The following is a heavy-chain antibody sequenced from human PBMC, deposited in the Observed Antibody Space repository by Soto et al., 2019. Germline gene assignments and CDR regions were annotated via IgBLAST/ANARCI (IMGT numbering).Heavy chain of an antibody. J-gene: IGHJ4*02. D-gene: IGHD3-3*01. CDR1: GASISSYY. CDR3: ARGGQLYYDFWSGTYYFDY. CDR2: MDYSGT. V-gene: IGHV4-59*12. Sequence: SETLSLTCTVSGASISSYYWSWVRQPPGKGLEWIGYMDYSGTKNNPSLKSRVTLSMDTSKNQFSLKLSSVTAADTAVYYCARGGQLYYDFWSGTYYFDYWGQGTLVTVSS.